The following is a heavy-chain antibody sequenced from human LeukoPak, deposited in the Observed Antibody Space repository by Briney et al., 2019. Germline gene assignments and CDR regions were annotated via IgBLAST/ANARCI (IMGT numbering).Heavy chain of an antibody. Sequence: GGSLRLSCAASGFTFSSYSMNWARQAPGKGLEWVSYISSSSSTIYYADSVKGRFTISRDNAKNSLYLQMNSLRAEDTAVYYCAREGRRITIFGVVPHYFDYWGQGTLVTVSS. D-gene: IGHD3-3*01. CDR2: ISSSSSTI. J-gene: IGHJ4*02. V-gene: IGHV3-48*01. CDR1: GFTFSSYS. CDR3: AREGRRITIFGVVPHYFDY.